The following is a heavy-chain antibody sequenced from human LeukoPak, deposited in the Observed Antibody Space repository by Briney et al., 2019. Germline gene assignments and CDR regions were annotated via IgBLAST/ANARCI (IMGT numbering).Heavy chain of an antibody. V-gene: IGHV3-48*03. J-gene: IGHJ3*02. CDR2: ISSSGSTI. CDR1: GFTFSSYE. D-gene: IGHD3-9*01. CDR3: ARGGYFDWDDAFDI. Sequence: GGSLRLSCAASGFTFSSYEMNWVRQAPGKGLEWVSYISSSGSTIYYADSVKGRFTISRDNSKNTLYLQMNSLRAEDTAVYYCARGGYFDWDDAFDIWGQGTMVTVSS.